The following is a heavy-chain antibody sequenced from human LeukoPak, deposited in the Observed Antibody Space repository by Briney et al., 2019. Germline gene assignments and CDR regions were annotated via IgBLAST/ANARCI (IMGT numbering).Heavy chain of an antibody. CDR1: GGSINNHH. CDR3: ARGPLDSADYSFDY. V-gene: IGHV4-59*11. J-gene: IGHJ4*02. CDR2: VAYTGSA. Sequence: SETLSLTCNVSGGSINNHHWSWIRQPPGKRLEWIAYVAYTGSAVYNPSLKSRVTISVDTSKNQFSLKLKSVTAADTAAYYCARGPLDSADYSFDYWGQGALVTASS. D-gene: IGHD3-22*01.